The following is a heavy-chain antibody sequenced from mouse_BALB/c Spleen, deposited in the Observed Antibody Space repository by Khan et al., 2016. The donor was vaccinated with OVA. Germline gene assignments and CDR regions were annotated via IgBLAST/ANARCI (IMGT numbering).Heavy chain of an antibody. CDR2: INTYTGEP. J-gene: IGHJ4*01. CDR3: ARPPYSAYVMDY. Sequence: QIQLVQSGPELKKPGETVKISCKASGYTFTNYGMNWVKQAPGKGLKWMGWINTYTGEPTYADDFKGRFAFSLETSASTAYLQINNLKNEDTATYFCARPPYSAYVMDYWGQGTSVTVSS. D-gene: IGHD2-10*01. V-gene: IGHV9-3-1*01. CDR1: GYTFTNYG.